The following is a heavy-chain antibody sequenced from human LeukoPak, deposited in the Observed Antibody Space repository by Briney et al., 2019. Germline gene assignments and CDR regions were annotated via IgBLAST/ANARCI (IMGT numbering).Heavy chain of an antibody. CDR2: INPNSGGT. V-gene: IGHV1-2*02. Sequence: ASVKVSCKASGYTFTGYYMHWVRPAPAQGLEWMGWINPNSGGTNYAQKFQGRVTMTRDTSINTAYMEMSRLRSDDTAVYYCARDEGVVAFDPWGQGTLVTVSS. J-gene: IGHJ5*02. CDR3: ARDEGVVAFDP. D-gene: IGHD2-15*01. CDR1: GYTFTGYY.